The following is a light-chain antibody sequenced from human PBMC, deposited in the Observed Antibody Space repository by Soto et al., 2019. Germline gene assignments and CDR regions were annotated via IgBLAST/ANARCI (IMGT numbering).Light chain of an antibody. CDR1: SSDVGGYDY. Sequence: QSVLTQPASVSGSPGQSITMSCTGTSSDVGGYDYVSWYQQHPGEVPKLIIFEVSSRPAWISNRFSASKSGNTASLTISGLQAEDEADYYCQSYDGSLSGYVFGTGTKVTVL. CDR3: QSYDGSLSGYV. CDR2: EVS. J-gene: IGLJ1*01. V-gene: IGLV2-14*01.